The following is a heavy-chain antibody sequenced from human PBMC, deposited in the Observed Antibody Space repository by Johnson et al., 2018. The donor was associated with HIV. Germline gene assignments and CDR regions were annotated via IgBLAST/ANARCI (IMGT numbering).Heavy chain of an antibody. CDR2: INWNGDST. Sequence: VQLVESGGGVVRPGGSLRLSCAASGFRFDDYGMTWVRQAPGKGLEWVSGINWNGDSTGYADSVKGRFTISRDNAKNSLYLQMNSLRAEDTALYYCARDGGNGYGDYVGGGALDIWGQGTMVTVSS. CDR3: ARDGGNGYGDYVGGGALDI. CDR1: GFRFDDYG. J-gene: IGHJ3*02. D-gene: IGHD4-17*01. V-gene: IGHV3-20*04.